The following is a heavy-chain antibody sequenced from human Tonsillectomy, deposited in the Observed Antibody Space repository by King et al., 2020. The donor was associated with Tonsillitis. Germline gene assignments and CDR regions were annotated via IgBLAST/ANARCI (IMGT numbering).Heavy chain of an antibody. V-gene: IGHV3-30-3*01. Sequence: VQLVESGGGVVQPEKSLRLSCAASGFTFSSYAMHWVRQAPGKGLKWVADISYDGSNKYYADSVKGRFTISRDNSKNTLYLQMNSLRAEDTAVYYCARRDGALAYYYYGLDVWGQGTTVTVSS. CDR1: GFTFSSYA. CDR2: ISYDGSNK. D-gene: IGHD4-17*01. J-gene: IGHJ6*02. CDR3: ARRDGALAYYYYGLDV.